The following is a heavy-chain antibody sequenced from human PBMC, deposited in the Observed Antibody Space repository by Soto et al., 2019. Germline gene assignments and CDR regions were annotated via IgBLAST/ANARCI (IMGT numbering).Heavy chain of an antibody. V-gene: IGHV5-51*01. Sequence: GESLKISCKGSGYSFTSYWIGWVRQMPGKGLEWMGIIYPGDSDTRYSPSFQGQVTISADKSISTAYLQWSSLKASDTAMYYCARQRDSSFYYYYYGIDVWGQGTTVTVSS. CDR1: GYSFTSYW. D-gene: IGHD6-13*01. J-gene: IGHJ6*02. CDR2: IYPGDSDT. CDR3: ARQRDSSFYYYYYGIDV.